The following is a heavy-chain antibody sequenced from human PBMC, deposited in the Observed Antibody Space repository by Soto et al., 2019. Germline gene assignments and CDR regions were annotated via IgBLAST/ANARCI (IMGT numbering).Heavy chain of an antibody. CDR2: IIPNSGDT. CDR3: AREDPTLGAPTY. Sequence: QVQLVQSGAEVKRPGASVKVSCKASGYTFIDYSMHWVRQAPGQGLEWMGWIIPNSGDTNYAQKFQGRVTMTRDTSISTAYMELSRLRSDDTDVYYCAREDPTLGAPTYWGQGTLVTVSS. D-gene: IGHD1-26*01. V-gene: IGHV1-2*02. CDR1: GYTFIDYS. J-gene: IGHJ4*02.